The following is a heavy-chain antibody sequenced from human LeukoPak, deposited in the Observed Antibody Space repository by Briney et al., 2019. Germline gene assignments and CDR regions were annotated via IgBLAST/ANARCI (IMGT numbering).Heavy chain of an antibody. CDR3: ARQFGSSSAPLDY. V-gene: IGHV4-34*01. CDR1: GGSFSGYS. J-gene: IGHJ4*02. D-gene: IGHD6-6*01. Sequence: SETLSLTCAVYGGSFSGYSWNWIRQPPVKGLEWIGEINHGGGTNYNPSLKSRVTISVDTSKSQFSLKLSSVTAADTAVYYCARQFGSSSAPLDYWGQGTLVTVSS. CDR2: INHGGGT.